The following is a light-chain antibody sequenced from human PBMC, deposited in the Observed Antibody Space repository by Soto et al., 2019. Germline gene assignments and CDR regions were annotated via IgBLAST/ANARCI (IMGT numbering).Light chain of an antibody. CDR3: QQYCSSPPE. J-gene: IGKJ4*02. CDR2: GAS. V-gene: IGKV3-20*01. CDR1: QSVSSSY. Sequence: EIVLTQSPGTLSLSPGERATLSCRASQSVSSSYLAWYQQKPGQAPRLLIYGASSRATGIPDRFSGSGSGTDFTLTISRLEPEDFAVYYCQQYCSSPPEFGGGTKVEIK.